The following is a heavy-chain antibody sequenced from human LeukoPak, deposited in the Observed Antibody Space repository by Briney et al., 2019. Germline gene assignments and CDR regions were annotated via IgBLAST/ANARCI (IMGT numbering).Heavy chain of an antibody. CDR1: GYTFIAYY. CDR3: ARVERPGYHYYMDV. D-gene: IGHD6-13*01. CDR2: INPNSGGT. V-gene: IGHV1-2*02. J-gene: IGHJ6*03. Sequence: VASVKVSCKASGYTFIAYYMHWVRQAPGQGLEWMGWINPNSGGTNYAQKFQGRVTMTRDTSISTAYMELSRLRSDDTAVYYCARVERPGYHYYMDVWGKGTTVTVSS.